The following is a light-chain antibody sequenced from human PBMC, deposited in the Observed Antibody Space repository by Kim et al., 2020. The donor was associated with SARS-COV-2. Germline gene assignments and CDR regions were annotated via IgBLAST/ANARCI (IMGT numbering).Light chain of an antibody. Sequence: QSALTQPRSVSGSPGQLITISCTGTTSDVGGYNYVSWFQLFPGKAPRLLIYDVTKRPSGVPDRFSGSKSGNTASLTISGLQADDEAEYFCCSYTSTSSRIFGEGTQLTVL. CDR2: DVT. V-gene: IGLV2-11*01. CDR1: TSDVGGYNY. J-gene: IGLJ2*01. CDR3: CSYTSTSSRI.